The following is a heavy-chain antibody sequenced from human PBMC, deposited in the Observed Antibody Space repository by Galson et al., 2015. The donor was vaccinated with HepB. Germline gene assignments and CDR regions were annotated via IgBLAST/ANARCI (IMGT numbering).Heavy chain of an antibody. CDR3: ARQWLVPGYYGMDV. CDR2: ISSSSGTI. V-gene: IGHV3-48*04. J-gene: IGHJ6*02. Sequence: SLRLSCAASGFTFSSYSMNWVRQAPGEGLEWVSYISSSSGTIYYADSVKGRFTISRDNAKNSLYLQMNSLRAEDTAVYYCARQWLVPGYYGMDVWGQGTTVTVSS. CDR1: GFTFSSYS. D-gene: IGHD6-19*01.